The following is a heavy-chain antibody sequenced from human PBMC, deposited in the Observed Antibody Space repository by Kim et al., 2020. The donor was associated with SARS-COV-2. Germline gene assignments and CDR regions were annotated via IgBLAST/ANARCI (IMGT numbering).Heavy chain of an antibody. CDR1: GFTFSSYG. CDR2: IWYDGSNK. CDR3: ARDPSIDYYFDY. V-gene: IGHV3-33*01. D-gene: IGHD6-6*01. Sequence: GGSLRLSCAASGFTFSSYGMHWVRQAPGKGLEWVAVIWYDGSNKYYADSVKGRFTISRDNSKNTLYLQMNSLRAEDTAVYYCARDPSIDYYFDYWGQGTLVTVSS. J-gene: IGHJ4*02.